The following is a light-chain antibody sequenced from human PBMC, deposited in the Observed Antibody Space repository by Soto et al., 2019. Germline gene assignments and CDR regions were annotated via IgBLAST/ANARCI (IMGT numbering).Light chain of an antibody. J-gene: IGKJ2*01. CDR1: QSISSY. V-gene: IGKV1-39*01. CDR2: AAS. CDR3: PQSYSTPRYT. Sequence: DIQMTQSPSSLSASVGDRVTITSRASQSISSYLHGYQQKPGKAPKLLIYAASSLQSGVPSRLSGSGSGTDFTLTISSLQPEDFATYYCPQSYSTPRYTCGQGTKLEIK.